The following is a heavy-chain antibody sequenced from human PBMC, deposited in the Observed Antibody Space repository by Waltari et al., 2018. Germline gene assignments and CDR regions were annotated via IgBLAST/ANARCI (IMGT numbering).Heavy chain of an antibody. Sequence: VQLQQLGAGLLKPSETLSLTCAVYGGSFSGYYWSWIRQPPGKGLEWIGEINHSRSNNHNPSLKRRVSKSVDTSKNQFSLKLSSVTAADAGVYYWARWGDGGNPAFFDYWGQGTLVTVAS. V-gene: IGHV4-34*01. CDR1: GGSFSGYY. CDR2: INHSRSN. D-gene: IGHD3-16*01. CDR3: ARWGDGGNPAFFDY. J-gene: IGHJ4*02.